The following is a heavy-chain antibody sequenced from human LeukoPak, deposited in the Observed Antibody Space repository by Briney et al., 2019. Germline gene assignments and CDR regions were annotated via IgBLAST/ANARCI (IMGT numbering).Heavy chain of an antibody. D-gene: IGHD5-12*01. CDR1: GFDFSGYA. V-gene: IGHV3-48*04. J-gene: IGHJ4*02. Sequence: GGSLRLSCEASGFDFSGYAMNWVRQAPGKGLEWLSHIGFDQTTIYYADSVKGRFTISRDNAKNSLYLQMNSLRAEDTALYYCARKGVGYGLDYWGQGILVTVSS. CDR2: IGFDQTTI. CDR3: ARKGVGYGLDY.